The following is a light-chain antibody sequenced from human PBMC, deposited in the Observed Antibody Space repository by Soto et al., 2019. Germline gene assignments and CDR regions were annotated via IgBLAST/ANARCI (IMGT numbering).Light chain of an antibody. Sequence: QSVLTQPPSVSAAPGQTVTISCSGSSSNIGNHFVSWYQQLPGTAPKLLIFENYKRPSGISDRFSGSKSGTSATLGVTGLQTGDEADYSCGTWDSSLSAWVFGGGTQLTVL. V-gene: IGLV1-51*02. CDR1: SSNIGNHF. J-gene: IGLJ3*02. CDR2: ENY. CDR3: GTWDSSLSAWV.